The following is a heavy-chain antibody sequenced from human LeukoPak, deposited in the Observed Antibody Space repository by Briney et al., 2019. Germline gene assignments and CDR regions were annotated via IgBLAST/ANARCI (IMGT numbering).Heavy chain of an antibody. V-gene: IGHV5-10-1*01. CDR1: GYSFTSYW. Sequence: GESLKISCKGSGYSFTSYWISWVRQMPGEGLEWMGRIDPSDSYTNYSPSFQGHVTISADKSISTAYLQWSSLKASDTAMYYCARPLYCGGDCYSGSPDAFDIWGQGTMVTVSS. D-gene: IGHD2-21*02. CDR2: IDPSDSYT. CDR3: ARPLYCGGDCYSGSPDAFDI. J-gene: IGHJ3*02.